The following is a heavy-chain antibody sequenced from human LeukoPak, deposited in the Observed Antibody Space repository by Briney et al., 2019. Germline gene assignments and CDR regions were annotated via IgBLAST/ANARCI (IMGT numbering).Heavy chain of an antibody. CDR3: TREDYYGSGSSDY. V-gene: IGHV1-8*03. CDR1: GYTFTSYD. D-gene: IGHD3-22*01. J-gene: IGHJ4*02. Sequence: ASLKVSCKASGYTFTSYDINWVRQATGQGLEWMGWMNPNSGNTAYAQKFQGRVTVTRNTTITTANMERSRLRSQAPAIYYVTREDYYGSGSSDYWGQGTLVTVSS. CDR2: MNPNSGNT.